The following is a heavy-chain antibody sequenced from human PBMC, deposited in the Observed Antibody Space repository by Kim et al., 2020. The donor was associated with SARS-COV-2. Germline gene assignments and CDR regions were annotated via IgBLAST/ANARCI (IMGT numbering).Heavy chain of an antibody. V-gene: IGHV3-74*01. D-gene: IGHD3-10*01. Sequence: YANSVKGRFTISRDNAKNTLYLQMNSLRAEDTAVYYCARMWRFGEAGMDVWGQGTTVTVSS. J-gene: IGHJ6*02. CDR3: ARMWRFGEAGMDV.